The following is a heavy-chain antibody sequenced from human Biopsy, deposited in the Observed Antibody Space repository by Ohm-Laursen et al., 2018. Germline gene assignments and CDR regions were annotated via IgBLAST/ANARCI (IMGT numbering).Heavy chain of an antibody. J-gene: IGHJ6*02. Sequence: SLRLSCAASGFTFDDYAMHWVRLAPGKGLEWVAVISYDQITKHYADSVRGRFTISRDNSKNTLYLQVNSLRAEDTAVYYCAKDLSVYYYYGIDVWGQGTTVTVSS. CDR3: AKDLSVYYYYGIDV. CDR1: GFTFDDYA. D-gene: IGHD5/OR15-5a*01. V-gene: IGHV3-30*04. CDR2: ISYDQITK.